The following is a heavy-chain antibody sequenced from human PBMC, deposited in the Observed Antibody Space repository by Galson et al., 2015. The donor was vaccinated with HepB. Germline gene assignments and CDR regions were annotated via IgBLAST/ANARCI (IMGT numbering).Heavy chain of an antibody. V-gene: IGHV3-7*01. J-gene: IGHJ4*02. CDR1: GFTFSSSC. CDR3: ATNHLAVADSSKGDY. Sequence: SLRLSCAASGFTFSSSCMNWARQAPGKGLESVASIMQDGSEEYYVASVKGRFTISRDNAKNSLYLQMNSLRAEDTAVYYCATNHLAVADSSKGDYWGQGTLVTVSS. D-gene: IGHD6-19*01. CDR2: IMQDGSEE.